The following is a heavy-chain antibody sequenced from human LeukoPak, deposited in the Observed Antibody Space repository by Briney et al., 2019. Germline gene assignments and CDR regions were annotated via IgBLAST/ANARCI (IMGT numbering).Heavy chain of an antibody. CDR1: GFTFSSYG. J-gene: IGHJ3*02. Sequence: GGSLRLSCAASGFTFSSYGMHWVRQAPGKGLDWVAVIWYDGSNKYYADSVKGRFTISRDNSKNTLYLQMNSLRAEDTAVYYCAKDRDIYYDRSGYRQNDAFDIWGQGTMVTVSS. CDR2: IWYDGSNK. CDR3: AKDRDIYYDRSGYRQNDAFDI. V-gene: IGHV3-33*06. D-gene: IGHD3-22*01.